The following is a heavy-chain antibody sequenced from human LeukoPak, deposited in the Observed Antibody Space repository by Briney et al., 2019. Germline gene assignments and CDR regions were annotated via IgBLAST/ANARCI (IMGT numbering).Heavy chain of an antibody. CDR3: ARAPGGYGSGSRGAFDI. CDR1: GGSISSGGYS. D-gene: IGHD3-10*01. J-gene: IGHJ3*02. CDR2: IYYSGST. Sequence: PSETLSLTCAVSGGSISSGGYSWSWIRQPPGKGLEWIGYIYYSGSTYYNPSLKSRVTISVDTSKKQFSLKLNSVTAADTAVYYCARAPGGYGSGSRGAFDIWGQGTMVTVSS. V-gene: IGHV4-61*08.